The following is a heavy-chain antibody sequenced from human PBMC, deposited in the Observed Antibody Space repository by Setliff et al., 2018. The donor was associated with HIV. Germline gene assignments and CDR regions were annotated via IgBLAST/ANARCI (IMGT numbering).Heavy chain of an antibody. CDR2: ISPNTGDT. V-gene: IGHV1-2*02. J-gene: IGHJ5*02. CDR3: ARGGYYTSGTWFDP. Sequence: ASVKVSCKASGYTFTNFYMHWVRQAPGQGLEWIGWISPNTGDTGIALKFQGRVTMTRDTSTSTTYLELDRLTYDDTAIYYCARGGYYTSGTWFDPWGQGTLVTVSS. CDR1: GYTFTNFY. D-gene: IGHD3-10*01.